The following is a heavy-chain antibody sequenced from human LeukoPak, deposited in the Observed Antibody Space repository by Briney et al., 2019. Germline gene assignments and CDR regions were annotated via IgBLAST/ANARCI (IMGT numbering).Heavy chain of an antibody. J-gene: IGHJ4*02. Sequence: PSQTLSLPCTVSGVSFSSGGYCWGWLRPPAGTGLEGNGRIYTSGNTNYTDARKSRVTLSVDTSTTQFSLKLNSVTAADTAVYYCARRIVVVPTAMGAFDYWGQGALVTVSP. V-gene: IGHV4-61*02. D-gene: IGHD2-2*01. CDR1: GVSFSSGGYC. CDR2: IYTSGNT. CDR3: ARRIVVVPTAMGAFDY.